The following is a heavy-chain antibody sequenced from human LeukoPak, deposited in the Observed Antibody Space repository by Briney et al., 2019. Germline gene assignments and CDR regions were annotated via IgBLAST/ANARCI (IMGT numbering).Heavy chain of an antibody. CDR1: GFTFSSYA. D-gene: IGHD5-18*01. Sequence: GGSLRLSCSASGFTFSSYAMHWVRQAPGKGLEYVSAISSNGGSTYYADSVKGRFTISRDNSKNTLYLQMSSLRAEDTAVYYCVKGIQLWLISALDIWGQGTMVTVSS. CDR3: VKGIQLWLISALDI. CDR2: ISSNGGST. J-gene: IGHJ3*02. V-gene: IGHV3-64D*06.